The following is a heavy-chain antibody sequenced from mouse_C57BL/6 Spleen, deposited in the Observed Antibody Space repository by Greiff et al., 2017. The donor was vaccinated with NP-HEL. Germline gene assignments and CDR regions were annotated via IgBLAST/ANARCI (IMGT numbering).Heavy chain of an antibody. V-gene: IGHV1-15*01. D-gene: IGHD2-4*01. CDR3: LYDYDGAY. CDR2: TGGT. J-gene: IGHJ3*01. Sequence: QVQLKESGAELVRPGASVTLSCKASGYTFTDYEMHWVKQTPETGGTAYNQKFKGKAILTADKSSSTAYMELRSLTSEDSAVYYCLYDYDGAYWGQGTLVTVSA. CDR1: GYTFTDYE.